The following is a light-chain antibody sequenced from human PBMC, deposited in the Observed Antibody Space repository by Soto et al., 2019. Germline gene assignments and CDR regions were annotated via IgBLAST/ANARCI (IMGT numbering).Light chain of an antibody. CDR2: NNN. J-gene: IGLJ3*02. Sequence: QSVLTQPPSASGTPGQTVTISCSGSSSNIGSNLVNWYQLLPGTTPRLLIYNNNQRPSAVPDRFSGSNSGTSASLAISGLQSADEGDYFCALWDDSLNGLRVFGGGTKLTVL. V-gene: IGLV1-44*01. CDR1: SSNIGSNL. CDR3: ALWDDSLNGLRV.